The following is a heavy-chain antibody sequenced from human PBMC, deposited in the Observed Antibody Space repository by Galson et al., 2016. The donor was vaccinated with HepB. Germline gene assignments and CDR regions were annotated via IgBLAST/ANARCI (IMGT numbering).Heavy chain of an antibody. V-gene: IGHV1-18*01. CDR1: GYNFTSYG. Sequence: SVKVSCKASGYNFTSYGISWVRQAPGQGLEWMGWISVYTGKTKDSQNFQGRVTMTTDTSTNTAYMELRSLRSDDAAVYYCARDPQKWLVRGAFDPWGQGTLGTVSS. CDR3: ARDPQKWLVRGAFDP. CDR2: ISVYTGKT. D-gene: IGHD3-10*01. J-gene: IGHJ5*02.